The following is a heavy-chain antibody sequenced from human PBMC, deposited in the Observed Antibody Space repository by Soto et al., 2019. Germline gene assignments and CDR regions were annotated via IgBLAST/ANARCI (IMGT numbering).Heavy chain of an antibody. D-gene: IGHD3-16*01. CDR2: ISSNVGIT. CDR1: GFTFSSYD. Sequence: EVQLVESGGGLVQPGGSLRLSCAASGFTFSSYDMHWVRQAPGKGLEYISAISSNVGITYYANSVKGRFTISRDNSKNMRYLQMGSLRAEDMAVYYCVRDTSFDYWGQGTLVTVSS. V-gene: IGHV3-64*01. J-gene: IGHJ4*02. CDR3: VRDTSFDY.